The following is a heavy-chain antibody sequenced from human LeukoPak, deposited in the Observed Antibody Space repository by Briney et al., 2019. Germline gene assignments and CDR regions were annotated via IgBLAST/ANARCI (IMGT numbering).Heavy chain of an antibody. Sequence: ASVKVSCKASGYTFTSYGISWVRQAPGQGLEWMGWISAYNGNTNYAQKLQGRITMTTDTSTSTAYMELRSLRSDDTAVYYCARNYGSGSYYTSNFDYWGQGTLVTVSS. CDR3: ARNYGSGSYYTSNFDY. CDR2: ISAYNGNT. J-gene: IGHJ4*02. V-gene: IGHV1-18*01. CDR1: GYTFTSYG. D-gene: IGHD3-10*01.